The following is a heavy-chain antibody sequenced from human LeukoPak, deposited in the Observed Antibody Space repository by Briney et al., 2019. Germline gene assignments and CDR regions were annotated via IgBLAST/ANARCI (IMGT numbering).Heavy chain of an antibody. CDR1: GFTFSSYE. J-gene: IGHJ4*02. CDR3: ARDKIRGYYDNNGYPLDY. CDR2: ISTSGSTI. Sequence: PGGSLRLSCAASGFTFSSYEMNWVRQAPGKGLEWISYISTSGSTIYYTDSVKGRLTISRDNAKNSLYLQMNSLRVEDTAVYYCARDKIRGYYDNNGYPLDYWGQRTLVTVSS. V-gene: IGHV3-48*03. D-gene: IGHD3-22*01.